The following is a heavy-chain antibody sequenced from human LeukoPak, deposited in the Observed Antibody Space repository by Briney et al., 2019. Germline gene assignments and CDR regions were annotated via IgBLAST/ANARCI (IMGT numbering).Heavy chain of an antibody. D-gene: IGHD2-8*02. CDR1: GFTFSSYS. V-gene: IGHV3-23*01. Sequence: PGGSLRLSCAASGFTFSSYSMNWVRQAPGKGLEWVSSISGGGHSTYYADSVKGRFTVSRDNSKNTLYLQMDSLRAEDTAVYYCAKGGRDTGGNWFDPWGQGTLVTVSS. CDR3: AKGGRDTGGNWFDP. J-gene: IGHJ5*02. CDR2: ISGGGHST.